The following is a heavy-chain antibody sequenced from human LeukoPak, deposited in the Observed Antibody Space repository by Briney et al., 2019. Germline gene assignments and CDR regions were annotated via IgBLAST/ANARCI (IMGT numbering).Heavy chain of an antibody. J-gene: IGHJ4*02. CDR3: PKQVTPLVLHPGIFDY. D-gene: IGHD3-10*01. V-gene: IGHV3-23*01. Sequence: PGGSLTLSCAASGFTFSIYAMSWVRQAPGKGLECVSATSGSGGSTYYADSVKGRFTISRDNSKNTLDLQMNSLRAEDTAVYYCPKQVTPLVLHPGIFDYWGQGTLVTVSS. CDR2: TSGSGGST. CDR1: GFTFSIYA.